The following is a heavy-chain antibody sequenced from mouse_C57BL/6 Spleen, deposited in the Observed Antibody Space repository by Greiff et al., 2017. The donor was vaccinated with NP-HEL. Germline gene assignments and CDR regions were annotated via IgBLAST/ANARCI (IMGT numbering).Heavy chain of an antibody. CDR1: GYTFTSYW. CDR2: IDPSDSYT. Sequence: QVQLQQPGAELVRPGTSVKLSCKASGYTFTSYWMHWVKQRPGQGLEWIGVIDPSDSYTNYNQKFKGKATLTVDTSSSTAYMQLSSLTSEDSAVHYCARDSFAYWGQGTLVTVSA. J-gene: IGHJ3*01. V-gene: IGHV1-59*01. CDR3: ARDSFAY.